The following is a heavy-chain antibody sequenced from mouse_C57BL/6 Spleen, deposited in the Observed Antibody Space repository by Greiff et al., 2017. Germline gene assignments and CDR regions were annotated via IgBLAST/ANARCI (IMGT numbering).Heavy chain of an antibody. Sequence: VQLQQSGPELVKPGASVKISCKASGYAFSSSWMNWVKQRPGKGLEWIGRIYPGDGDTNYNGKFKGKATLTADKSSSTAYMQLSSLTSEDSAVYFCARRASGSSLDYWGQGTTLTVSS. CDR2: IYPGDGDT. CDR3: ARRASGSSLDY. J-gene: IGHJ2*01. V-gene: IGHV1-82*01. CDR1: GYAFSSSW. D-gene: IGHD1-1*01.